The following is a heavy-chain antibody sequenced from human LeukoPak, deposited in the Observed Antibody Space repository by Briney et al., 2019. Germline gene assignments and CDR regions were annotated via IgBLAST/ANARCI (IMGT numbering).Heavy chain of an antibody. V-gene: IGHV5-51*01. CDR2: IYPGDSDT. J-gene: IGHJ4*02. CDR3: ARQDGSGIYYFDN. CDR1: GYSFTFYW. D-gene: IGHD3-10*01. Sequence: PWEFLKISCKGSGYSFTFYWIAWVRQMSGKGLAWMGIIYPGDSDTRYSPSFQGQVSISADKSINTAYLQWSSLEASDTAIYYCARQDGSGIYYFDNWGQGTLVTVSS.